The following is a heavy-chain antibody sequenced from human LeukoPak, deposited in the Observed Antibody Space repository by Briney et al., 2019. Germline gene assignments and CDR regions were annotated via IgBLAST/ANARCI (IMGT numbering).Heavy chain of an antibody. D-gene: IGHD4-17*01. V-gene: IGHV3-7*01. J-gene: IGHJ4*02. CDR2: VKQGGREK. CDR3: ASYYGINSEIGY. CDR1: GFSFSEYW. Sequence: GSLRLSCEGSGFSFSEYWMSWVRQAPGKGLEWVASVKQGGREKYYVDSVKGRFDISRDDAKNSLYLQMNTLRSDDTALYYCASYYGINSEIGYWGQGTLVTVSS.